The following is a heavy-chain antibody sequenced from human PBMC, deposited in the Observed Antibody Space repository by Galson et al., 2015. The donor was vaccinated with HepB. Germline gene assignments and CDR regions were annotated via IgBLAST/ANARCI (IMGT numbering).Heavy chain of an antibody. CDR1: GYTFTGYY. D-gene: IGHD3-10*01. CDR2: INPNSGGT. V-gene: IGHV1-2*06. CDR3: ARDDSSGGFVDY. Sequence: SVKVSCKASGYTFTGYYMHWVRQAPGQGLEWMGRINPNSGGTNYAQKFQGRVTMTRDTSISTAYMELSRLRSDDTAVYYCARDDSSGGFVDYWGQGTLVTVSS. J-gene: IGHJ4*02.